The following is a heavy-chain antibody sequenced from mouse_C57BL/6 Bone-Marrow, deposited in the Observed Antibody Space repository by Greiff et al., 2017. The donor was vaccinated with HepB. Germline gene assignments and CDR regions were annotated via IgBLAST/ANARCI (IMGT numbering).Heavy chain of an antibody. Sequence: EVQGVESGGGLVQPKGSLKLSCAASGFSFNTYAMNWVRQAPGKGLEWVARIRSKSNNYATYYADSVKDRFTISRDDSESMLYLQMNNLKTEDTAMYYCVRQGGLRRGFDYWGQGTTLTVSS. CDR2: IRSKSNNYAT. D-gene: IGHD2-4*01. V-gene: IGHV10-1*01. J-gene: IGHJ2*01. CDR1: GFSFNTYA. CDR3: VRQGGLRRGFDY.